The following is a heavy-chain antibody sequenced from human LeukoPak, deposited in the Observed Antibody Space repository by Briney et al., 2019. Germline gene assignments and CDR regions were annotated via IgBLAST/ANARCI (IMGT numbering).Heavy chain of an antibody. CDR2: VSWNSGSI. Sequence: GGSLRLSCAASGFTFSSYWMHWVRQAPGKGLEWVSGVSWNSGSIGYADSVKGRFTISRDNAKNSLYLQMNSLRAEDTALYYCAKGATAVAGIIPDYWGQGTLVTVSS. CDR3: AKGATAVAGIIPDY. V-gene: IGHV3-9*01. CDR1: GFTFSSYW. D-gene: IGHD6-19*01. J-gene: IGHJ4*02.